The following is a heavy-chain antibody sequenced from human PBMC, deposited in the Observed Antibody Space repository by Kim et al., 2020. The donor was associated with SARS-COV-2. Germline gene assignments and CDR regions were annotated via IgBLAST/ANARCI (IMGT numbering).Heavy chain of an antibody. J-gene: IGHJ6*02. CDR2: ISSSSSYI. Sequence: GGSLRLSCAASGFTFSSYSMNWVRQAPGKGLEWVSSISSSSSYIYYADSVKGRFTISRDNAKNSLYLQMNSLRAEDTAVYYCARTIQLWPRGSYYYYGMDVWGQGTTVTVSS. D-gene: IGHD5-18*01. CDR3: ARTIQLWPRGSYYYYGMDV. V-gene: IGHV3-21*04. CDR1: GFTFSSYS.